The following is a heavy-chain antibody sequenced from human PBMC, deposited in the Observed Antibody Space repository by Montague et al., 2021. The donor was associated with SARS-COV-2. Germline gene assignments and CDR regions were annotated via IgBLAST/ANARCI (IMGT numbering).Heavy chain of an antibody. CDR2: INHRGST. J-gene: IGHJ4*02. D-gene: IGHD3-22*01. Sequence: SETLSLTCAVYDGSFSDYPWTWIRQPPGKGLEWIGEINHRGSTNYNPSLKSRVTISVDTSKNQFSLKMTSVTAADTAVYYCARGRQHINMVVVVVTGGEYYFDFWGRGTLVAVSS. CDR1: DGSFSDYP. CDR3: ARGRQHINMVVVVVTGGEYYFDF. V-gene: IGHV4-34*01.